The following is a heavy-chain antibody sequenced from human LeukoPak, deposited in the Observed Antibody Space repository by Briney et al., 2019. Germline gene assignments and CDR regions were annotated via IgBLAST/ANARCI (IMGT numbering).Heavy chain of an antibody. CDR3: AAQKRGSYRPYYFDY. CDR1: GFTFDDYA. CDR2: ISWNSGSI. D-gene: IGHD3-16*02. Sequence: PGGSLRLSCAASGFTFDDYAMHWVRQAPGKGLGWVSGISWNSGSIGYADPVKGRFTISRDNAKNSLYLQMNSLRAEDTAIYYCAAQKRGSYRPYYFDYWGQGTLVTVSS. V-gene: IGHV3-9*01. J-gene: IGHJ4*02.